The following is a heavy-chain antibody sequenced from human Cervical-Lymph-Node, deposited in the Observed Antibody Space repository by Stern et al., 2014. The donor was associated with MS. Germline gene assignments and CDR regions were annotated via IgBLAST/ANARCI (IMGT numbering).Heavy chain of an antibody. D-gene: IGHD2-15*01. Sequence: VQLVESGGGVVQPGRSLRLSCAASGFTLRSYGMHWVRQAPGKGLEWVAVISNDGNEKYYTDSVKGRFTISRDTSKNTLYLQMNSLRTEDTAVYYCAKDRLFCSGGGCYAMDVGGQGTTVTVSS. CDR2: ISNDGNEK. V-gene: IGHV3-30*18. CDR1: GFTLRSYG. J-gene: IGHJ6*02. CDR3: AKDRLFCSGGGCYAMDV.